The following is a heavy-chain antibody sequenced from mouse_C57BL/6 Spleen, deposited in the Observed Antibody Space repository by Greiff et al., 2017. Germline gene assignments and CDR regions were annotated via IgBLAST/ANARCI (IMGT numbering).Heavy chain of an antibody. J-gene: IGHJ3*01. Sequence: QVQLQQPGAELVKPGASVKMSCKASGYTFTSYWITWVKQRPGQGLEWIGDIYPGSGSTNYNEEFKSKATLTVDTSSSTAYMQLSSLTSEDSAVYYCAREDYSNYGVAYWGQGTLVTVSA. CDR3: AREDYSNYGVAY. CDR1: GYTFTSYW. CDR2: IYPGSGST. D-gene: IGHD2-5*01. V-gene: IGHV1-55*01.